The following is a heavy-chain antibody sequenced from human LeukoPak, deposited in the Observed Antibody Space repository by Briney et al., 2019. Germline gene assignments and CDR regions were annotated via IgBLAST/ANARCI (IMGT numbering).Heavy chain of an antibody. CDR2: INPNSGGT. J-gene: IGHJ4*02. CDR3: ARDICSSTSCSPFDY. Sequence: ASVKVSCKASGYTFTSYGISWVRQAPGQGLEWMGWINPNSGGTNYAQKFQGRVTMTRDTSISTAYMELSRLRSDDTAVYYCARDICSSTSCSPFDYWGQGTLVTVSS. CDR1: GYTFTSYG. D-gene: IGHD2-2*01. V-gene: IGHV1-2*02.